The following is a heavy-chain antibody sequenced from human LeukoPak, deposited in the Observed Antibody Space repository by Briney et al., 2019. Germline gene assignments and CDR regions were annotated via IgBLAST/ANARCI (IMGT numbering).Heavy chain of an antibody. CDR1: GFTFSSHW. CDR2: ISWNSGSI. D-gene: IGHD3-10*01. J-gene: IGHJ4*02. Sequence: GGSLRLSCAASGFTFSSHWMHWVRQAPGKGLEWVSGISWNSGSIGYADSVKGRFTISRDNAKNSLYLQMNSLRAEDTALYYCAKGDYYGSGSYFDYWGQGTLVTVSS. V-gene: IGHV3-9*01. CDR3: AKGDYYGSGSYFDY.